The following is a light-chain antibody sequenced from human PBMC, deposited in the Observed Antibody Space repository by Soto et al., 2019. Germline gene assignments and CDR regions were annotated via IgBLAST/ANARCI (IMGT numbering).Light chain of an antibody. J-gene: IGLJ1*01. CDR3: SSFAVSKSFV. Sequence: SALTQPPSASGSPGQSVTISCTGTSNDVGGYNYVSWYQQHPGKAPKLMIYEVNKRPSGVPDRFSGSKSGNTASLTVSGLQAEDEADYYCSSFAVSKSFVFGTGTKVTVL. CDR2: EVN. CDR1: SNDVGGYNY. V-gene: IGLV2-8*01.